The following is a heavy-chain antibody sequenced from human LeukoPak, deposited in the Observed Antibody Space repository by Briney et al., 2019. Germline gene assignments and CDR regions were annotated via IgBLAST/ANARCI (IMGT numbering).Heavy chain of an antibody. D-gene: IGHD5-12*01. CDR3: ARDSSGYDYFLDY. CDR2: ISSSGNVI. CDR1: GFTFSDYY. V-gene: IGHV3-11*04. J-gene: IGHJ4*02. Sequence: GGSLRLSCAASGFTFSDYYMSWIRQAPGKGLEWVSYISSSGNVIYYADSVKGRFTISRDNSKNTLYLQMNSLRAEDTAVYYCARDSSGYDYFLDYWGQGTLVTVSS.